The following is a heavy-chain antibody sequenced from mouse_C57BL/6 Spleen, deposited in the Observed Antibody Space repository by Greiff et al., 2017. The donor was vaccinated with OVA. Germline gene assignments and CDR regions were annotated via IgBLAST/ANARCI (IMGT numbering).Heavy chain of an antibody. Sequence: VQLQQSGPELVKPGASVKISCKASGYSFTGYYMNWVKQSPEQSLEWIGEINPSTGGTNYNQKFKAKATLTVDKSSSTAYMQLQSLTSADSAVYDCAGDYGSIFDFDYWGQGTTLTVSS. CDR2: INPSTGGT. V-gene: IGHV1-42*01. J-gene: IGHJ2*01. CDR1: GYSFTGYY. D-gene: IGHD1-1*01. CDR3: AGDYGSIFDFDY.